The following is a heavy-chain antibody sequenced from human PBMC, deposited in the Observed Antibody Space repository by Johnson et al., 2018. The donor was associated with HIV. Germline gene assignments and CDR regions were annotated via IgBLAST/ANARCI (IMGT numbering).Heavy chain of an antibody. CDR3: AKGLVTGTTFDAFDI. J-gene: IGHJ3*02. Sequence: VQLVESGGGVVQPGRSLRLSCAVSGFTFNNYPMHWVRQAPGKGLEWVAVISYDGSNKYYADSVKGRFTISRDNSKNTLYLQMNSLRAEDTAVYYCAKGLVTGTTFDAFDIWGQGTMVTVSS. D-gene: IGHD1-7*01. V-gene: IGHV3-30*04. CDR1: GFTFNNYP. CDR2: ISYDGSNK.